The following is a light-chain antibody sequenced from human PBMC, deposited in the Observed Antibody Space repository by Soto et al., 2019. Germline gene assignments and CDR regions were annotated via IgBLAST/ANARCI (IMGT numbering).Light chain of an antibody. CDR3: CSYAGNFIWV. J-gene: IGLJ3*02. CDR2: DVI. CDR1: TSDVGAYNL. V-gene: IGLV2-11*01. Sequence: QSALTQPRSVSGSPGQSITLSCDGNTSDVGAYNLVSWYQQHPGEAPKLMIYDVIKRPSGVPYRFSGSKSGNTASLTISGLQSDDEADYYCCSYAGNFIWVFGGGTKVTVL.